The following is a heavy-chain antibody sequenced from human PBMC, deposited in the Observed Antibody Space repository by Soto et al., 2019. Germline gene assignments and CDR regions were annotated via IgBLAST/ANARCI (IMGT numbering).Heavy chain of an antibody. V-gene: IGHV3-74*01. CDR3: ASRPLSCIAVAGIDYYYYGMDV. CDR2: INSDGSST. CDR1: GFTFSSYW. J-gene: IGHJ6*02. D-gene: IGHD6-19*01. Sequence: GGSLRLSCAASGFTFSSYWMHWVRQAPGKGLVWVSRINSDGSSTSYADSVKGRFTISRDNAKNTLYLQMNSLRAEDTAVYYCASRPLSCIAVAGIDYYYYGMDVWGQGTTVTVSS.